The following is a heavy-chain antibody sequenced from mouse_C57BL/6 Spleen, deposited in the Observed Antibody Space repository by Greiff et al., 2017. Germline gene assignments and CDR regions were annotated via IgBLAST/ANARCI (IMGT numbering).Heavy chain of an antibody. CDR3: ARGDSNSMDY. CDR1: GFNIKNTY. D-gene: IGHD2-5*01. CDR2: IDPANGNT. V-gene: IGHV14-3*01. Sequence: VQLQQSVAELVRPGASVKLSCTASGFNIKNTYMNWVKQRPEQGLEWIGRIDPANGNTKYAPKFQGKATITADTSSNTAYLQLSSLTSEYTAIYYCARGDSNSMDYWGQGTSVTVSS. J-gene: IGHJ4*01.